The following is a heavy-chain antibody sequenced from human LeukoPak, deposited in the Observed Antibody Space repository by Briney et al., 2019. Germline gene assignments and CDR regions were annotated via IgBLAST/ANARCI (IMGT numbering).Heavy chain of an antibody. Sequence: GGSLKLSCAASGFTFSGSAMHWVRQASGKGLEWVGRIRSKANSYATAYAASVKGRFTISRDDSKNTAYLQMNSLKTGDTAVYYCTRPPSRPYCSSTSCYSDDYWGQGTLVTVSS. CDR2: IRSKANSYAT. D-gene: IGHD2-2*01. CDR3: TRPPSRPYCSSTSCYSDDY. V-gene: IGHV3-73*01. J-gene: IGHJ4*02. CDR1: GFTFSGSA.